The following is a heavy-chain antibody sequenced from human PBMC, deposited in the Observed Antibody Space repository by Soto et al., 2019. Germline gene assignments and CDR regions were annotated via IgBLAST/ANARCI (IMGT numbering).Heavy chain of an antibody. J-gene: IGHJ4*02. CDR3: ARAGASNWNYVSSSS. CDR1: GYNFAGSG. CDR2: ISANSGDT. Sequence: ASVKVSCKASGYNFAGSGFIWVRQAPGQGLEWMGSISANSGDTNYAQNLQGRVTMTTDTSTSTAYMELRSLTSDDTAVYYCARAGASNWNYVSSSSWGQGTLVTVSS. D-gene: IGHD1-7*01. V-gene: IGHV1-18*04.